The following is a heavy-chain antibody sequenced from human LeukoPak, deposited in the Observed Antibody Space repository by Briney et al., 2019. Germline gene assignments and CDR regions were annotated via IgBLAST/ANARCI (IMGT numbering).Heavy chain of an antibody. D-gene: IGHD3-22*01. CDR2: IFTSGGS. Sequence: SGTLSLTCSVSGGSISTFYWSWVRQPAGKGLEWIGRIFTSGGSNYNPSLESRITMSVDTSKNEISLKLTSVTAADTAVYYCARGLYYFDTSGYSGNWYFDLWGRGTLVTVSA. CDR3: ARGLYYFDTSGYSGNWYFDL. J-gene: IGHJ2*01. CDR1: GGSISTFY. V-gene: IGHV4-4*07.